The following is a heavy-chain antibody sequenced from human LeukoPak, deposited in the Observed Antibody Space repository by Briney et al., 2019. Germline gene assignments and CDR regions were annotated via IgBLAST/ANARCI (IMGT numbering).Heavy chain of an antibody. CDR1: GFTFSSYA. D-gene: IGHD4-11*01. Sequence: PGGSLRLSCAASGFTFSSYAMSWVRQAPGKGLEWVSAISGSGGSTYYADSVKGRFTISRDNSKNTLYLQMNSLRAEDTAVYHCAKVSLHISYYYYGMDVWGQGTTVTVSS. J-gene: IGHJ6*02. V-gene: IGHV3-23*01. CDR3: AKVSLHISYYYYGMDV. CDR2: ISGSGGST.